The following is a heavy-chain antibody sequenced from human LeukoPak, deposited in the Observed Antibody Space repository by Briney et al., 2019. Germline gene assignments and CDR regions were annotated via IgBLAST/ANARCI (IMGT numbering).Heavy chain of an antibody. CDR1: GFSVSNTY. CDR3: ARGTVTAPDY. J-gene: IGHJ4*02. V-gene: IGHV3-53*01. D-gene: IGHD2-21*02. CDR2: IYSGGNT. Sequence: AGGSLRLSCAASGFSVSNTYMSWVRQAPGKGLEWVSIIYSGGNTYYADSVKGRFTISRDNSKNTLSLQMNRLRPEDTAVYYCARGTVTAPDYWGQGTLVTVSS.